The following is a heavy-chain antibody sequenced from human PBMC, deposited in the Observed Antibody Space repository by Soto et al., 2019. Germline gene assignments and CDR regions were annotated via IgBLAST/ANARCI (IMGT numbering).Heavy chain of an antibody. Sequence: PSETLSLTCGVSGGSISSSNWWIWVRQPPGKGQEWIGEIYHTGSTNYNPSLKSRVTISVDKSKNQFSLKLSSVTAADTAVYYCARVWTTVTNWFDPWGQGTLVTVSS. J-gene: IGHJ5*02. D-gene: IGHD4-17*01. CDR1: GGSISSSNW. V-gene: IGHV4-4*02. CDR3: ARVWTTVTNWFDP. CDR2: IYHTGST.